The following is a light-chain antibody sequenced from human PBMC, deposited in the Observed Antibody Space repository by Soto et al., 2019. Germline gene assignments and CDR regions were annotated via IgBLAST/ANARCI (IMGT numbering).Light chain of an antibody. CDR2: NVN. CDR1: SSDVGSYDY. V-gene: IGLV2-18*02. Sequence: QSVLIQPPSVSGSPGQSVTISCTGTSSDVGSYDYVSWYQQHPGTVPKPMIYNVNTQPSGVPDRFSGSKSGNTASLTISGLQAEDEADYYCSSYRSSSTLENVFGTGTKVTVL. J-gene: IGLJ1*01. CDR3: SSYRSSSTLENV.